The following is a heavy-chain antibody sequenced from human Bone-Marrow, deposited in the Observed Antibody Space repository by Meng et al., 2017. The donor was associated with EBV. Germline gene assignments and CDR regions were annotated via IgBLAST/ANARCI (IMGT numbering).Heavy chain of an antibody. Sequence: QVQLLTTGDEMKHSGASVRASCKSSGYTFIGSFMHWVRAAPGQGLEWVGRINPKTGDSDLSPKFRGRVSLTRDTSTGTAYMDFSSLQSADTAVYFCATPLETTMAPDHWGQGTLVTVSS. CDR2: INPKTGDS. J-gene: IGHJ4*02. CDR3: ATPLETTMAPDH. V-gene: IGHV1-2*06. D-gene: IGHD5-18*01. CDR1: GYTFIGSF.